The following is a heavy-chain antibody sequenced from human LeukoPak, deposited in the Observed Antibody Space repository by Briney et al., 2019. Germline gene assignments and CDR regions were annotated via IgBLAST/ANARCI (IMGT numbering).Heavy chain of an antibody. Sequence: GGSLRLSCAASGLSVSGYWLTWVSQAPGKGLEWVANIKQDGSEKNYVDSVKGRFTISRDNADNSLYLEMTNLRVEDTAVYFCASRYCTGVNCFAASYMCMDVWGKGTTVTVSS. V-gene: IGHV3-7*01. J-gene: IGHJ6*03. CDR2: IKQDGSEK. CDR1: GLSVSGYW. D-gene: IGHD2-8*02. CDR3: ASRYCTGVNCFAASYMCMDV.